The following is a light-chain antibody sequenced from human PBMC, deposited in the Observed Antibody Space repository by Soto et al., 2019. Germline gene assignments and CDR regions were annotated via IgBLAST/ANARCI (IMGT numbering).Light chain of an antibody. Sequence: IVLAQSPATLSLSPGERATLSCRASQTVSSSFLAWYQQKPGQAPRLFIYGASSRATGIPDRFSGSGSGTDFTLTIGRLEPEDFAVYYCQQYGTLPITFGQGTRLEIK. CDR2: GAS. J-gene: IGKJ5*01. V-gene: IGKV3-20*01. CDR3: QQYGTLPIT. CDR1: QTVSSSF.